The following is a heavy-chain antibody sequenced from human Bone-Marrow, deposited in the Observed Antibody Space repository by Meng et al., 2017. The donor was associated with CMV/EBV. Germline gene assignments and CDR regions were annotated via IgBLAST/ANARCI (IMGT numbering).Heavy chain of an antibody. CDR2: IKQDGSEK. CDR3: AREPGSRAFDI. CDR1: GFTFSSYW. J-gene: IGHJ3*02. D-gene: IGHD3-10*01. Sequence: GGSLRLSCAASGFTFSSYWMSWVRQAPGKGLEWVANIKQDGSEKYYVDSVKGRFTISRDTAKNSLYLQMNSLRAEDTAVYYCAREPGSRAFDIWGQGTMVTVSS. V-gene: IGHV3-7*01.